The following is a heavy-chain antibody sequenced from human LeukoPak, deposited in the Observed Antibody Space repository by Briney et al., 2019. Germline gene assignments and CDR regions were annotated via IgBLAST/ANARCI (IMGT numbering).Heavy chain of an antibody. D-gene: IGHD3-3*01. CDR3: AREKIWSGYYGSYFDY. J-gene: IGHJ4*02. V-gene: IGHV4-59*12. Sequence: SETLSLTCTVSGGSISSYYWSWIRQPPGKGLEWIGYIYISGSTNYNPSLKSRVTISVDTSKNQFSLKLSSVTAADTAVYYCAREKIWSGYYGSYFDYWGQGTLVTVSS. CDR2: IYISGST. CDR1: GGSISSYY.